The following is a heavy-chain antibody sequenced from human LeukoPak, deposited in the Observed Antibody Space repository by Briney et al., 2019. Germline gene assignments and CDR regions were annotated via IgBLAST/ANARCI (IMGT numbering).Heavy chain of an antibody. CDR2: IKEDGSER. CDR1: AFIFSGHW. V-gene: IGHV3-7*01. D-gene: IGHD3-9*01. CDR3: ARSSTYYDILTGSYYFDY. J-gene: IGHJ4*02. Sequence: PGGSLRLSCEGSAFIFSGHWMNWVPQTPGKGLEWVASIKEDGSERQYVDSVKGRFSISRDNTKGSLFLQLNSLRAEDTAVYYCARSSTYYDILTGSYYFDYWGQGTLVTVSS.